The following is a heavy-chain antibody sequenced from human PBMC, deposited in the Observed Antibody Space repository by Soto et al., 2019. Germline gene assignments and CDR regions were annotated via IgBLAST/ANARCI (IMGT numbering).Heavy chain of an antibody. V-gene: IGHV4-59*01. D-gene: IGHD3-10*01. CDR3: ARDYGAGSYGIDY. CDR2: IHNSGTT. Sequence: PSETLSLSCTVCGASINTYYWAWIRQPPGKGLEWIGYIHNSGTTDYNPSLKSRVTMSVDTSKSQFSLKLSSVTAADTAVYYCARDYGAGSYGIDYWGQGTLVTVSS. J-gene: IGHJ4*02. CDR1: GASINTYY.